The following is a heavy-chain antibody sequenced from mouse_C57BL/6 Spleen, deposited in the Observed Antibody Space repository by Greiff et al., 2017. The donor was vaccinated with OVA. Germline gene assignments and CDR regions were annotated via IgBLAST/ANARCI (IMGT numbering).Heavy chain of an antibody. V-gene: IGHV5-9-1*02. J-gene: IGHJ4*01. D-gene: IGHD2-10*02. CDR2: ISSGGDYI. CDR1: GSTFSSYA. CDR3: TRERYGNYGMDY. Sequence: EVKLVESGEGLVKPGGSLKLSCAASGSTFSSYAMSWVRQTPEKRLEWVAYISSGGDYIYYADTVKGRFTISRDNARNTLYLQMSSLKSEDTAMYYCTRERYGNYGMDYWGQGTSVTVSS.